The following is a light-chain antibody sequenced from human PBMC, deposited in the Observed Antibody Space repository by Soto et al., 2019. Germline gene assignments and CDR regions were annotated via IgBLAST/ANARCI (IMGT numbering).Light chain of an antibody. CDR1: QSVSTS. CDR2: GAS. Sequence: EIVLTQSPGTLSLSPGDRATLSCRANQSVSTSLAWYQQKPGQAPRLLIYGASSRATVIPDRFSGSGSGTDFTLTISRLEPEDFAVYYCQQYASSPPLTFGGGTKVEIK. CDR3: QQYASSPPLT. V-gene: IGKV3-20*01. J-gene: IGKJ4*01.